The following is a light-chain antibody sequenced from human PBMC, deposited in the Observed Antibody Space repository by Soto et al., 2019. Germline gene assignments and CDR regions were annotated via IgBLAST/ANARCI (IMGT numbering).Light chain of an antibody. CDR3: QSYDSSLSGSYV. J-gene: IGLJ1*01. CDR2: GNS. V-gene: IGLV1-40*01. Sequence: QSVLXQPPSVSGAPGQRVTIPCTGGSSNIGADYEVHWYQQLPGTVPKHLIYGNSNRPSGVPDRFSGSKSGTSASLAITGLQAEDEADYYGQSYDSSLSGSYVFGTGTKVTVL. CDR1: SSNIGADYE.